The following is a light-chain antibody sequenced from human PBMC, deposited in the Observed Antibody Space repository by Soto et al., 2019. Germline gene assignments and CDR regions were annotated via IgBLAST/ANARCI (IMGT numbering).Light chain of an antibody. CDR1: RSDIGGYNY. CDR2: DVY. J-gene: IGLJ2*01. CDR3: SSYAVNNKVV. V-gene: IGLV2-8*01. Sequence: QSVLTQPPSASGSLGQSVTISCTGTRSDIGGYNYVSWYLQYPGKAPKLMIYDVYKRPSGVPDRFSGSKSGNTASLTVSGLQAEDEADYYCSSYAVNNKVVFGGWTKVTVL.